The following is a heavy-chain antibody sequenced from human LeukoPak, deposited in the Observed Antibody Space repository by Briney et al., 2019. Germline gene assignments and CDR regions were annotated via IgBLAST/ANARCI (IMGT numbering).Heavy chain of an antibody. V-gene: IGHV4-59*01. CDR3: ARRNYGDYAYYYYYYMDV. D-gene: IGHD4-17*01. CDR2: VYYSGTT. J-gene: IGHJ6*03. Sequence: PSETMSLTCTVPGGDISSYPWSWIREPPGKGLEWIGDVYYSGTTNYNPSLKSRVTISIDTSKNQFSLKLSSVTAADTAVYYCARRNYGDYAYYYYYYMDVWGKGTTVTVSS. CDR1: GGDISSYP.